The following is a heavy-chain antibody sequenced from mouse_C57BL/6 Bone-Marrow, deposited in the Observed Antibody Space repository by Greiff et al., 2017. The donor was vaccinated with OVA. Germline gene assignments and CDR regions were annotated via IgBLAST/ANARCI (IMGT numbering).Heavy chain of an antibody. CDR3: ARRWDGVFDY. CDR1: GYTFTSYW. V-gene: IGHV1-69*01. CDR2: IDPSDSYT. D-gene: IGHD4-1*01. Sequence: QVQLQQPGAELVMPGASVKLSCKASGYTFTSYWMHWVKQRPGQGLEWIGEIDPSDSYTNYNQKFKGKSTLTVDTSSSTAYMQLSSLTSEDSAVYYCARRWDGVFDYWGQGTTLTVSS. J-gene: IGHJ2*01.